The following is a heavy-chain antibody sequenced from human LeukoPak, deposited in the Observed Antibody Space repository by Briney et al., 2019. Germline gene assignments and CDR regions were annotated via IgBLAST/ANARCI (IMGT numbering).Heavy chain of an antibody. CDR3: ARDLKRGYSSGRYSWGTGSSNDY. D-gene: IGHD6-19*01. J-gene: IGHJ4*02. CDR1: GYTFTSYG. Sequence: ASVKVSCNASGYTFTSYGISWVRQAPGQGLEWMGWISAYNGNTNYAQKVQGRVTMTTDTSTSTAYMELRSPRSDDTAVYYCARDLKRGYSSGRYSWGTGSSNDYWGQGTLVTVSS. CDR2: ISAYNGNT. V-gene: IGHV1-18*01.